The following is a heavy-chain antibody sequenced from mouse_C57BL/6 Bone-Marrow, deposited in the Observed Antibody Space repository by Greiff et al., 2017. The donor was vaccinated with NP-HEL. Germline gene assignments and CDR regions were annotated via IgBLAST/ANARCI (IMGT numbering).Heavy chain of an antibody. V-gene: IGHV5-6*01. CDR2: ISSGGSYT. J-gene: IGHJ1*03. CDR1: GFTFSSYG. Sequence: EVQRVESGGDLVKPGGSLKLSCAASGFTFSSYGMSWVRQTPDKRLEWVATISSGGSYTYYPDSVKGRFTISRDNAKNTLYLQMSSLKSEDTAMYYCARGYYSYWYFDVWGTGTTVTVSS. CDR3: ARGYYSYWYFDV. D-gene: IGHD1-1*01.